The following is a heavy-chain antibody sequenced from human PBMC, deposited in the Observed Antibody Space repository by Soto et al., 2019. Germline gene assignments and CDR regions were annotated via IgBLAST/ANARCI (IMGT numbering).Heavy chain of an antibody. CDR3: ARDTTMDPYYFDY. D-gene: IGHD5-18*01. V-gene: IGHV2-5*02. CDR1: GFSISSSGVG. CDR2: IYWDDSK. J-gene: IGHJ4*02. Sequence: QITLKEAGPTLVKPTQTLTLTCTLSGFSISSSGVGVGWIRQPPGKALEWLALIYWDDSKRNSPSLQSRLTITKDTSKNQVVLTMTNMGPVDTATYYCARDTTMDPYYFDYWGQGTLVTVSS.